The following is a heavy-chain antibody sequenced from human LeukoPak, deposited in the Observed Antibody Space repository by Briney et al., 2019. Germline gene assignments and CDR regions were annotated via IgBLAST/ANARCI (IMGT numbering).Heavy chain of an antibody. CDR2: ISGSGGST. Sequence: GGSLRLSCAASGFTFSSYAMSWVRQAPGQGLEWVSAISGSGGSTYYADSVKGRFTISRDNSKNTLYLQMNSLRAEDTAVYYCAKAVYYDSSGYYYFDYWGQGTLVTVSS. D-gene: IGHD3-22*01. CDR1: GFTFSSYA. V-gene: IGHV3-23*01. J-gene: IGHJ4*02. CDR3: AKAVYYDSSGYYYFDY.